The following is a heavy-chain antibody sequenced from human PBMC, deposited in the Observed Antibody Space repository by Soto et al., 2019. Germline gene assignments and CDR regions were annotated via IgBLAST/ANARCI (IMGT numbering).Heavy chain of an antibody. CDR1: GYTFTGYY. D-gene: IGHD2-2*01. CDR3: ARDQLVVVPAAMSNYYYGMDV. V-gene: IGHV1-2*04. Sequence: ASVKVSCKASGYTFTGYYMHWVRQAPGQGLEWMGWINPNSGGTNYAQKFQGWVTMTRDTSISTAYMELSRLRSEDTAVYYCARDQLVVVPAAMSNYYYGMDVWGQGTTVTVSS. CDR2: INPNSGGT. J-gene: IGHJ6*02.